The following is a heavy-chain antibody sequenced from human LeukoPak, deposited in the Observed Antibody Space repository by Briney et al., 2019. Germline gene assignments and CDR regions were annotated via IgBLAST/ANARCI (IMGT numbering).Heavy chain of an antibody. D-gene: IGHD6-19*01. J-gene: IGHJ4*02. V-gene: IGHV1-2*02. Sequence: GASVKVSCKASGYIFTGYYMHWVRQAPGQGLEWMGWINPNSGGTNYAQKLQGRVTMTRDTSISTAFMELSRLRSDDTAVYYCATNFYSSGPNGWGQGTLVTVSS. CDR3: ATNFYSSGPNG. CDR2: INPNSGGT. CDR1: GYIFTGYY.